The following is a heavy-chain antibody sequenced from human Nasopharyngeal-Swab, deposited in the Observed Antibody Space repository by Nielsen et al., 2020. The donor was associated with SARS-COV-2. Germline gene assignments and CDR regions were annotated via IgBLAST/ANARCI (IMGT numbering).Heavy chain of an antibody. Sequence: GESLKISCAASGFTFSSYRMNWVRQAPGKGLEWVSSISSSSSYIFYADSVKGRFTISRDNAKSSLYLQMNSLRAEDTAMYYCARDPPHFQPLYYFDSWGQGTLVTVSS. CDR1: GFTFSSYR. J-gene: IGHJ4*02. CDR2: ISSSSSYI. V-gene: IGHV3-21*01. D-gene: IGHD2-2*01. CDR3: ARDPPHFQPLYYFDS.